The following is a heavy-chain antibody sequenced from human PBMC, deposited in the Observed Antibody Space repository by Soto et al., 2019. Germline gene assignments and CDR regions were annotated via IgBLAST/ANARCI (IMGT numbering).Heavy chain of an antibody. V-gene: IGHV1-46*02. J-gene: IGHJ1*01. CDR2: INRSGRGA. D-gene: IGHD2-21*01. CDR3: ATVESCGGDCYYFQH. Sequence: QVQLLQSGPEVKKSGASVKLSCTSSGYTSKTDYLQWVREAPGQGLQWMGLINRSGRGALYAQKFQGRVALTMDTSTRTVFLEMNSLRSEDTAVYYCATVESCGGDCYYFQHWGQGTVLTVSS. CDR1: GYTSKTDY.